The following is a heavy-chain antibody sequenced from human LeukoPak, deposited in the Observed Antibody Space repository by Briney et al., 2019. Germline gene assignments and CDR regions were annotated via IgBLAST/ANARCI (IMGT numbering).Heavy chain of an antibody. CDR1: GYTFTGYY. D-gene: IGHD5/OR15-5a*01. J-gene: IGHJ3*02. V-gene: IGHV1-2*02. Sequence: HGASVKVSCKASGYTFTGYYIHWVRQAPGQGLEWMGWINPNSGVTNYAQKFQGRVTMTRDTSISTVYMELSSLISDDTVVYYCTRDVSSLERNDAFDIWGQGTMVTVSS. CDR2: INPNSGVT. CDR3: TRDVSSLERNDAFDI.